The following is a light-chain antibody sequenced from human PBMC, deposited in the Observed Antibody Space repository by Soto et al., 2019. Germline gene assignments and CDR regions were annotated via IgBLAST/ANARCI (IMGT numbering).Light chain of an antibody. CDR1: NIGGKS. CDR3: QVWISSREHVV. Sequence: SYELTQPPSVSVAPGQTARITCGGNNIGGKSVHWYQQKPGQAPALVVYDDSDRPSGIPERISGSNSGNTATLTISRVEVGDEADYYCQVWISSREHVVFGGGTKLTVL. V-gene: IGLV3-21*02. J-gene: IGLJ2*01. CDR2: DDS.